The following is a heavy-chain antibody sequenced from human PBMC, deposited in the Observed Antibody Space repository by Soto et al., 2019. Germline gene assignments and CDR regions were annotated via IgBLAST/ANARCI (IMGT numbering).Heavy chain of an antibody. CDR1: GYTFTGCF. CDR2: INPHSGGT. CDR3: ARADGDYREGPDD. D-gene: IGHD4-17*01. V-gene: IGHV1-2*02. J-gene: IGHJ4*02. Sequence: SVKVSCKASGYTFTGCFVHWVRQAPGQGLEWMGWINPHSGGTNFAQKFQGRVTMTRDTSISTAYMELSRLRSDDTAVYYCARADGDYREGPDDWGQGTLGTVSS.